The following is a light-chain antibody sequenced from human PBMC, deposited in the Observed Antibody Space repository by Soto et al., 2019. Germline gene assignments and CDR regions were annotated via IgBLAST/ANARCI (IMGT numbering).Light chain of an antibody. Sequence: DIVLTQSPDSLAVSLGERATINCRSSQTVLSRSNNKNYLAWYQQKPGQPPKLLIYWASTRVSGVPDRFSGRGSGTDFALTISSMQAEDVAVYYGQQYYEAQDTFGPGTKVY. CDR1: QTVLSRSNNKNY. CDR3: QQYYEAQDT. V-gene: IGKV4-1*01. CDR2: WAS. J-gene: IGKJ3*01.